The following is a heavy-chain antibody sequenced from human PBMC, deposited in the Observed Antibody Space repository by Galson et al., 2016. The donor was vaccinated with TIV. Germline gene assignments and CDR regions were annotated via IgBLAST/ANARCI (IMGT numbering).Heavy chain of an antibody. CDR3: AKDQGQVGNYFGHAFDI. D-gene: IGHD1-7*01. Sequence: WVRKAPAKGLEWVAFIENDGSNKYYPDSMKGRFTVSRDNSKNTLYLHMNSLRPGDTAIYYCAKDQGQVGNYFGHAFDIWGQGTMVTVSS. CDR2: IENDGSNK. J-gene: IGHJ3*02. V-gene: IGHV3-30*02.